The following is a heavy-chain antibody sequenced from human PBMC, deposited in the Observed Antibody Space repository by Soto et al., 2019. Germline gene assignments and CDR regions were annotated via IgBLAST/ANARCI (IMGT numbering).Heavy chain of an antibody. Sequence: PSETLSLTCTVSGGSISSYYWSLIRQPPGKGLEWIGYIYNSGSTNYNPSLKSRGTISVDTSKNQFSLMLISVPAAETAVYYAARSLGGYYDSSGYYYYYYGMDVWGQGTTVTVSS. D-gene: IGHD3-22*01. J-gene: IGHJ6*02. CDR1: GGSISSYY. V-gene: IGHV4-59*01. CDR2: IYNSGST. CDR3: ARSLGGYYDSSGYYYYYYGMDV.